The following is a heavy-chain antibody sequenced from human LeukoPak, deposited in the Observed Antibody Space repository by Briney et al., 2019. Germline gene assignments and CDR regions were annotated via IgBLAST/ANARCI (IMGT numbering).Heavy chain of an antibody. J-gene: IGHJ4*02. CDR1: GYSISSGYS. D-gene: IGHD3-9*01. CDR3: ARRYYSSPRSFDY. CDR2: IYHSGST. V-gene: IGHV4-38-2*01. Sequence: SETLSLTCAVSGYSISSGYSWGCIRPPPGRGLEWIGTIYHSGSTYYNPSLKSRVTISVDTSKNQFSLKLSSVTSADTAVYYCARRYYSSPRSFDYWGQGTLVTVSS.